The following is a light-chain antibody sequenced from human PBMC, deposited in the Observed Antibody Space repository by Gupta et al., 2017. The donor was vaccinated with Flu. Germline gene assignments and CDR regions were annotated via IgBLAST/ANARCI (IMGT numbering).Light chain of an antibody. Sequence: GQSVAISCTGTSVDVGAHDCVSWYQHHPDHATILIIYDVIKRPSVVPGRSACSKSGTTASLTISGLEADDDDYYHCNSTGSSRFFGGGTRLTVL. V-gene: IGLV2-11*01. CDR3: NSTGSSRF. CDR2: DVI. J-gene: IGLJ2*01. CDR1: SVDVGAHDC.